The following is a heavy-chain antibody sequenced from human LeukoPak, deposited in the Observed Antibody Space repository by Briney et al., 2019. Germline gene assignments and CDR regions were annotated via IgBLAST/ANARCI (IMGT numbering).Heavy chain of an antibody. V-gene: IGHV1-46*01. J-gene: IGHJ5*02. CDR2: INPSGGTT. D-gene: IGHD4-23*01. CDR3: AGAPVADNWFDP. CDR1: GYTFTSYY. Sequence: GASVKVSCKASGYTFTSYYMHWVRQAPRQRLEWMGIINPSGGTTSYAQKFQGRVTMTRDTSTSTVYMELSSLRSEDTAVYYCAGAPVADNWFDPWGQGTLVTVSS.